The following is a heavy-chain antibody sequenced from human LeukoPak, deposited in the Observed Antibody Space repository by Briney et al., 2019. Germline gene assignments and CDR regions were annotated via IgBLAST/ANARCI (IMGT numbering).Heavy chain of an antibody. CDR3: ARGSRPPEQYNWNDVDI. J-gene: IGHJ3*02. D-gene: IGHD1-1*01. Sequence: ASVKVSCKASGYTFTGYYMHWVRQAPGQGLEWMGWINPNSGGTNYAQKFQGRVTMTRDTSISTAYMELSRLRSDDAAVYYCARGSRPPEQYNWNDVDIWGQGTMVTVSS. CDR1: GYTFTGYY. CDR2: INPNSGGT. V-gene: IGHV1-2*02.